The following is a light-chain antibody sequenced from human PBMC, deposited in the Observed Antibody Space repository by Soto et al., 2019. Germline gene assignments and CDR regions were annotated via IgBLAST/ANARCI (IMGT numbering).Light chain of an antibody. Sequence: DIQMTQSPSSLSASVGDRVTITCRASQRISSYLNWYQQKPAKAPKLLIYAASSLQSGVPSKFSGGGSGTDFTLTISSLQPEDFATYYCQQSYSTLYTFGQGTKLEIK. CDR2: AAS. J-gene: IGKJ2*01. CDR3: QQSYSTLYT. V-gene: IGKV1-39*01. CDR1: QRISSY.